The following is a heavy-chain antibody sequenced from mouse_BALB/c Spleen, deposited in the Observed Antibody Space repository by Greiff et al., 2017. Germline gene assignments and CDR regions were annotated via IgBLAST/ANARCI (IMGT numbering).Heavy chain of an antibody. CDR3: ARLWLRYAMDY. V-gene: IGHV5-6-5*01. D-gene: IGHD2-2*01. CDR1: GFTFSSYA. Sequence: EVHLVESGGGLVKPGGSLKLSCAASGFTFSSYAMSWVRQTLEKRLVWVASISSGGSTYYPDSVKGRFTISRDNAGNILYLQMCSLRSEDTAMYYCARLWLRYAMDYWGQGTSVTVSS. J-gene: IGHJ4*01. CDR2: ISSGGST.